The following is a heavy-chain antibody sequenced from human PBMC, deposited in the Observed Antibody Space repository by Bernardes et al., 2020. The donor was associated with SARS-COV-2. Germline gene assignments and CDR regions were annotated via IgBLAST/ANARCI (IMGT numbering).Heavy chain of an antibody. Sequence: GGSLRLSCAASGFTFSNHGMYWVRQAPGKGLEWISYISSSHGDINYADSVKGRFLVSRDNAKNSLYLQMDSLRDEDTAVYYCARRLIIEARAGLDYWGQGTLVTVSS. CDR1: GFTFSNHG. J-gene: IGHJ4*02. V-gene: IGHV3-21*05. CDR2: ISSSHGDI. D-gene: IGHD3-10*01. CDR3: ARRLIIEARAGLDY.